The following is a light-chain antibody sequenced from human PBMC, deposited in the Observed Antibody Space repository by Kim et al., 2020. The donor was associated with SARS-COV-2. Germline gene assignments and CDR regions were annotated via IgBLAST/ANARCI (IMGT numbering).Light chain of an antibody. V-gene: IGKV3-20*01. J-gene: IGKJ2*01. CDR1: LSGRSSN. CDR3: QQYGSWPLYT. Sequence: EKGTTPSCSSLSGRSSNLAWYQQKPGQAPRLLIYGASTRATGIPARFSGSGSGTDFTLTISSLEPEDFAIYYCQQYGSWPLYTFGQGTKLEI. CDR2: GAS.